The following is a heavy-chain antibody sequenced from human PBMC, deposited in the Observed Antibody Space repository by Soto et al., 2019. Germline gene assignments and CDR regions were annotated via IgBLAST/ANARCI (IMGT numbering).Heavy chain of an antibody. J-gene: IGHJ4*02. V-gene: IGHV4-34*01. Sequence: SETLSLTCAVYGGSFSGYYWSWIRQPPGKGLEWIGEINHSGSTNYNPSLKSRVTISVDTSKNQFSLKLSSVTAADTAVCYCARGDNSEPLGYCSGGSCYGYFDYWGQGTLGTVSS. CDR1: GGSFSGYY. CDR3: ARGDNSEPLGYCSGGSCYGYFDY. CDR2: INHSGST. D-gene: IGHD2-15*01.